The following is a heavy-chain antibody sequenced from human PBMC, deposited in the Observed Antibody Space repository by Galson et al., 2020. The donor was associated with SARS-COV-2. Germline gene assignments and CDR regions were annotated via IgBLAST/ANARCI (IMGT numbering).Heavy chain of an antibody. V-gene: IGHV3-7*01. CDR2: IKQDGSDR. CDR3: ARDQDGYNDF. D-gene: IGHD5-12*01. J-gene: IGHJ4*02. Sequence: PGGSLRLSCAASGFTFSNNWMSWVRQAPGKGLEWVANIKQDGSDRYYVDSVKGRFSISIDNAKNLLFLQMNSLRAEDTAVYYCARDQDGYNDFWGQGTLVTVSS. CDR1: GFTFSNNW.